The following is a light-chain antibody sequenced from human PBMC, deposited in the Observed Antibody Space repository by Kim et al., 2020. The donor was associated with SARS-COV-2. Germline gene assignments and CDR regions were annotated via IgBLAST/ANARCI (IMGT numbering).Light chain of an antibody. V-gene: IGKV3-11*01. CDR2: DAS. CDR3: HQYDNWPPWT. Sequence: SPGERATLSCRASQGVSTYLAWYQQKPGQAPRLLIYDASNRATGVPARFSGSGSGTDFTLTISSLQSEDFAVYYCHQYDNWPPWTFGQGTKVDIK. CDR1: QGVSTY. J-gene: IGKJ1*01.